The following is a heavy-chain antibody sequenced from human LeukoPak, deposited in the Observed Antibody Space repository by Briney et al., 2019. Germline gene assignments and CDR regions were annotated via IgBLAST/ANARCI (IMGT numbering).Heavy chain of an antibody. CDR1: GYSFTSYW. J-gene: IGHJ4*02. CDR2: IYPGDSDT. D-gene: IGHD5-24*01. Sequence: HGESLEISCKGSGYSFTSYWIGWVRQMPGKGLEWMGIIYPGDSDTRYSPSSQGQVTISADKSISTAYLQWSSLKASDTAMYYCARQGRDGYNSFDYWGRGTLVTVSS. V-gene: IGHV5-51*01. CDR3: ARQGRDGYNSFDY.